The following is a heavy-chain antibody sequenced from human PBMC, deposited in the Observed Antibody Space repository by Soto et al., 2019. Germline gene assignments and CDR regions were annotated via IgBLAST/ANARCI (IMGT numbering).Heavy chain of an antibody. CDR2: VSHSGNI. D-gene: IGHD3-22*01. CDR1: GGSFSGYY. Sequence: SETLSLTCVVNGGSFSGYYWNWIRQPPGKGLEWVGQVSHSGNINYNPSLKSRVTMSVDTSKNQFSLKLSSVTAADTAVYYCARFEGYDSSGYYYYYFDYWGQGTLVTVSS. V-gene: IGHV4-34*10. J-gene: IGHJ4*02. CDR3: ARFEGYDSSGYYYYYFDY.